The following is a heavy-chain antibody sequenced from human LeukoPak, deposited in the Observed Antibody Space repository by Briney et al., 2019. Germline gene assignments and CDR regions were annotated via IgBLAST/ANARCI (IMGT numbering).Heavy chain of an antibody. Sequence: SETLSLTCTVSGGSINNGGYCWSWIRQHPGKGLEWIGYIYYSGSTYYNPSLKSRVTISVDTSKNQFSLKLSSVTAADTAVYYCARTSYVWGSPRLNWFDPWGQGTLVTVSS. CDR3: ARTSYVWGSPRLNWFDP. CDR1: GGSINNGGYC. D-gene: IGHD3-16*01. V-gene: IGHV4-31*03. J-gene: IGHJ5*02. CDR2: IYYSGST.